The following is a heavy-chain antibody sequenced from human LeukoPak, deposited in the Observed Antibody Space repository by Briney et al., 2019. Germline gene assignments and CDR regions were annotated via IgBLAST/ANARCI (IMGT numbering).Heavy chain of an antibody. CDR1: GYTFTNYW. D-gene: IGHD1-7*01. Sequence: GESLKISCMGSGYTFTNYWIGWVRHMPGKGLEWMGIIYPGDSDTRYSPSFQGQVTISADKSITTAYLQWSSLKAADTAMYYCARLKGGTDLDYWGQGTLVTVSS. V-gene: IGHV5-51*01. CDR3: ARLKGGTDLDY. J-gene: IGHJ4*02. CDR2: IYPGDSDT.